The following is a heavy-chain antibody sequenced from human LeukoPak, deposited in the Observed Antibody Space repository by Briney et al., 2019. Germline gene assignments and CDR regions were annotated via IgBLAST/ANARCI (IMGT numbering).Heavy chain of an antibody. V-gene: IGHV3-23*01. CDR2: ISGSDSST. J-gene: IGHJ4*02. CDR1: GFTFSSYS. D-gene: IGHD6-19*01. Sequence: GGSLRLSCAASGFTFSSYSMSWVRQAPGNGLEGVSAISGSDSSTHYADSAKGRFTISRDNSKNTLYLQMNSLRAEDTAVYYCARSVAGHEGPFDYWGQGTLVTVSS. CDR3: ARSVAGHEGPFDY.